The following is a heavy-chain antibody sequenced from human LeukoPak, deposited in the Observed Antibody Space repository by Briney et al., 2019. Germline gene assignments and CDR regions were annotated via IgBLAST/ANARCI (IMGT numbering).Heavy chain of an antibody. V-gene: IGHV3-23*01. Sequence: GGSLRLSCAASGFTFSSCAMSWVRQAPGKGLEWVSAISGSGGSTYYADSVKGRFTISRDNSKNTLYLQMNSLRAEDTAVYYCATELTAPGMFDYWGQGTLVTVSS. J-gene: IGHJ4*02. CDR1: GFTFSSCA. D-gene: IGHD6-13*01. CDR2: ISGSGGST. CDR3: ATELTAPGMFDY.